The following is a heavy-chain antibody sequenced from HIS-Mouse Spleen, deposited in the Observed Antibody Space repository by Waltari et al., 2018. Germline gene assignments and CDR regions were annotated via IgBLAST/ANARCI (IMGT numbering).Heavy chain of an antibody. CDR2: INHSGST. J-gene: IGHJ4*02. CDR3: ARGGGGSSWYFDY. V-gene: IGHV4-34*01. Sequence: QVQLQQWGAGLLKPSETLSLTCAVYGGSFSGYYLSWIRQPPGKGLEWIGEINHSGSTNYNPSLKSRVTISVDTSKNQFSLKLSSVTAADTAVYYCARGGGGSSWYFDYWGQGTLVTVSS. CDR1: GGSFSGYY. D-gene: IGHD6-13*01.